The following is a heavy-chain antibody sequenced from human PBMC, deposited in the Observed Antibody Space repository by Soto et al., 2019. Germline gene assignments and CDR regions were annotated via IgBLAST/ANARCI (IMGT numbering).Heavy chain of an antibody. V-gene: IGHV3-23*01. J-gene: IGHJ4*02. CDR2: ISGAGVDT. D-gene: IGHD3-10*01. CDR1: GFTFSAYA. CDR3: AKDMAF. Sequence: VEVLESGGGLVQPGGSMRLSCVGSGFTFSAYAMSWVRQAPGKGLEWVSSISGAGVDTYYAGSVKGRFAISRDNSNNIVFLQMTSLRVEDTAIYYCAKDMAFWGQGALVTVSS.